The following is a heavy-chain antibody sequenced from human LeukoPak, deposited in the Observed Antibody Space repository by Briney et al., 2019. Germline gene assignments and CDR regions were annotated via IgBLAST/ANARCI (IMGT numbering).Heavy chain of an antibody. J-gene: IGHJ3*02. CDR2: INAGNGNT. CDR1: GYTFTSYA. D-gene: IGHD3-9*01. Sequence: ASVKVSCKASGYTFTSYAMHWVRQAPGQRLEWMGWINAGNGNTKYSQKFQGRVTITRDTPASTAYMELSSLRSEDTAVYYCAWGYDILTGVDAFDIWGQGTMVTVSS. V-gene: IGHV1-3*01. CDR3: AWGYDILTGVDAFDI.